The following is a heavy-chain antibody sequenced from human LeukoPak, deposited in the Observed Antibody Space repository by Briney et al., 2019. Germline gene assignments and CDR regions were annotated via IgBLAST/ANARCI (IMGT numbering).Heavy chain of an antibody. J-gene: IGHJ4*02. D-gene: IGHD6-19*01. Sequence: GGSLRLSCAASGFTFSSYWMSWVRQAPGKGLEWVANIKQDGSEKYYVDSVKGRFTISRDNAKNSLYLQMNSLRAEDTAVYYCARDSIAVAGGTDYWGQGTLVTVSS. CDR1: GFTFSSYW. CDR3: ARDSIAVAGGTDY. V-gene: IGHV3-7*01. CDR2: IKQDGSEK.